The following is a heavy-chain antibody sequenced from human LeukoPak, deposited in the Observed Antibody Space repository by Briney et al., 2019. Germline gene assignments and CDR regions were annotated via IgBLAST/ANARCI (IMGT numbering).Heavy chain of an antibody. CDR2: INPNSGGT. V-gene: IGHV1-2*02. CDR1: GYTFTGYY. Sequence: GASVKVSCKASGYTFTGYYMHWVRQAPGQGLEWMGWINPNSGGTNYAQKFQGRVTMTRDTSTSTVYMELSSLRSEDTAVYYCASTYSSRLVAPARGSNAFDIWGQGTMVTVSS. J-gene: IGHJ3*02. D-gene: IGHD6-13*01. CDR3: ASTYSSRLVAPARGSNAFDI.